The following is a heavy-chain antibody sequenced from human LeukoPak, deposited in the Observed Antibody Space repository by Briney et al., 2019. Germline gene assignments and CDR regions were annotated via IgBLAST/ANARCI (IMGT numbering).Heavy chain of an antibody. Sequence: PGGSLRLSCAASGFTFSSYWMHWVRHAPGKGLVWVSRINSDGSSTSYADSVKGRFTISRDNAKNTLYLQMNSLRAEDTAVYYCARGHITMIVVVMATLDYWGQGTLVTVSS. CDR3: ARGHITMIVVVMATLDY. J-gene: IGHJ4*02. CDR2: INSDGSST. CDR1: GFTFSSYW. D-gene: IGHD3-22*01. V-gene: IGHV3-74*01.